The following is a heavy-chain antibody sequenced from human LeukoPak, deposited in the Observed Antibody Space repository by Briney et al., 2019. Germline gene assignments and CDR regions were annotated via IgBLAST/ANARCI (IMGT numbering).Heavy chain of an antibody. CDR3: ARDRSRPGERAAGPFDY. CDR1: GFTFSSYA. J-gene: IGHJ4*02. D-gene: IGHD6-13*01. V-gene: IGHV3-30*14. CDR2: ISYDGSNK. Sequence: GGSLRLSCAASGFTFSSYAMHWVRQAPGKGLEWVAVISYDGSNKYYADSVKGRFTISRDNSKNTLYLQMNSLRAEDTAVYYCARDRSRPGERAAGPFDYWGQGTLVTASS.